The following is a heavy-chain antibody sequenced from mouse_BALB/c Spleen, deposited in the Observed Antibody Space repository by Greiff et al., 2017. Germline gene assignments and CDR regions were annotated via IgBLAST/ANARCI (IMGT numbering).Heavy chain of an antibody. CDR3: AKEAYGYDVAWFAY. Sequence: VKLMESGPGLVAPSQSLSITCTVSGFSLTGYGVNWVRQSPGKGLEWLGMIWGDGSTDYNSALKSRLSISKDNSKSQVFLKMNSLQTDDTARYYCAKEAYGYDVAWFAYWGQGTLVTVSA. V-gene: IGHV2-6-7*01. CDR1: GFSLTGYG. J-gene: IGHJ3*01. D-gene: IGHD2-2*01. CDR2: IWGDGST.